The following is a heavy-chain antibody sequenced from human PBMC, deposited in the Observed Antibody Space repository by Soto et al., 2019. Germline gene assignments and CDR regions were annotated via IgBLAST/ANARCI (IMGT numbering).Heavy chain of an antibody. CDR3: PKDHRAVVTAIHTDY. J-gene: IGHJ4*02. Sequence: PGGSLRLSCAASGFTFSSYGMHWVRQAPGKGLEWVAVISYDGSNKYYADSVKGRFTISRDNSKNTLYLQMNSLRAEDTAVYYCPKDHRAVVTAIHTDYWGQGTLVTVSS. CDR2: ISYDGSNK. V-gene: IGHV3-30*18. D-gene: IGHD2-21*02. CDR1: GFTFSSYG.